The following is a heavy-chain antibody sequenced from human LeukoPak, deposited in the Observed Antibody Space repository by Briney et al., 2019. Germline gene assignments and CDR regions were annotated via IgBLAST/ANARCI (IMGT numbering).Heavy chain of an antibody. J-gene: IGHJ4*02. CDR3: ARGTQYKREGYLDY. CDR1: GYTFTSYG. CDR2: ISAYNGNT. V-gene: IGHV1-18*01. Sequence: ASVTVSRKASGYTFTSYGFRWVRRPPGHGLEWMGWISAYNGNTNYAQKLQGRVTMTTDTSTSTAYMELRSLRSDDTAVYYCARGTQYKREGYLDYWGQGTLVTVSS. D-gene: IGHD2-15*01.